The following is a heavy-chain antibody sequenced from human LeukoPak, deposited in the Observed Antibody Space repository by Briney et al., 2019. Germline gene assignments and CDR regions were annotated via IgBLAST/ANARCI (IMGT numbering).Heavy chain of an antibody. CDR3: ARDWREDYVWGSYRKGDAFDI. CDR1: GYTFTGYY. CDR2: INPNSGGT. V-gene: IGHV1-2*02. J-gene: IGHJ3*02. D-gene: IGHD3-16*02. Sequence: ASVKVSCKASGYTFTGYYMHWVRQAPGQGLEWMGWINPNSGGTNYAQKFQGRVTMTRGTSISTAYMELSRLRSDDTAVYYCARDWREDYVWGSYRKGDAFDIWGQGTMVTVSS.